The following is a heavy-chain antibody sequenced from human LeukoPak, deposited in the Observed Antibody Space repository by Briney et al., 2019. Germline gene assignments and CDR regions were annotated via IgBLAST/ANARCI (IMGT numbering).Heavy chain of an antibody. CDR1: GFTFSSYG. D-gene: IGHD3-10*01. J-gene: IGHJ4*02. V-gene: IGHV3-30*02. CDR3: AKDVIWFGEVLPTDY. CDR2: IWYDGSNK. Sequence: GGSLRLSCAASGFTFSSYGMHWVRQAPGKGLEWVAVIWYDGSNKYYADSVKGRFTISRDNSKDTLYLQMNSLRAEDTAVYYCAKDVIWFGEVLPTDYWGQGTLVTVSS.